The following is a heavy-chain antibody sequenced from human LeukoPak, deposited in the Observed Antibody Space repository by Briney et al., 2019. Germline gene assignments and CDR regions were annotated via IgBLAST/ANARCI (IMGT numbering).Heavy chain of an antibody. CDR1: GGSISSSNW. D-gene: IGHD6-13*01. Sequence: SGTLSLTCAVSGGSISSSNWWSWVRQPPGKGLEWIGEIYHSGSTNYNPSLKSRVTISVDKSKNQFSLKLSSVTAADTAVCYCARESRRSYSSSWYDEVYGMDVWGQGTTVTVSS. CDR3: ARESRRSYSSSWYDEVYGMDV. CDR2: IYHSGST. J-gene: IGHJ6*02. V-gene: IGHV4-4*02.